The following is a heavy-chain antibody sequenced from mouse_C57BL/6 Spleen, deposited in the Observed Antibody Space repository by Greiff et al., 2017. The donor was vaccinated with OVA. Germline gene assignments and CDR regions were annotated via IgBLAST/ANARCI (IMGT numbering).Heavy chain of an antibody. CDR2: IYPGDGDT. Sequence: VQLQQSGAELVKPGASVKISCKASGYAFSSYWMNWVKQRPGKGLEWIGQIYPGDGDTNYNGKFKGKATLTADKSSSTAYMQLSSLTSEDSAVYFCARREAYLYFDYWGQGTTLTVSS. CDR3: ARREAYLYFDY. J-gene: IGHJ2*01. CDR1: GYAFSSYW. D-gene: IGHD3-2*02. V-gene: IGHV1-80*01.